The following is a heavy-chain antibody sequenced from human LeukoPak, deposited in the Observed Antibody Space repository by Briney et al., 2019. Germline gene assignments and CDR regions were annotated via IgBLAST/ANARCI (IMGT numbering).Heavy chain of an antibody. CDR2: ISASGGST. J-gene: IGHJ4*02. D-gene: IGHD6-19*01. CDR1: GFTVSSKY. V-gene: IGHV3-23*01. CDR3: AKELGSGDGFDY. Sequence: GGSLRLSCAASGFTVSSKYMSWVRQAPGKGLEWVSVISASGGSTYYADSVKGRFTISRDNSKNTLYLQMNSLRAEDTAVYYCAKELGSGDGFDYWGQGTLVTVSS.